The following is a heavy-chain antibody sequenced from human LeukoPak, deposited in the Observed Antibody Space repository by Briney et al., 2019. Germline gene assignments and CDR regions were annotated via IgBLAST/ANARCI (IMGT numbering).Heavy chain of an antibody. CDR1: GFAFISTS. D-gene: IGHD1-1*01. Sequence: GGSLRLSCAASGFAFISTSIHWVRQAPGKGLEWLSYSSTVTGNIYYADSVRGRFTISRDNAKSSLYLQMSSLRAEDTAVYFCATTGNFYDMDVWGKGTTVTVSS. CDR3: ATTGNFYDMDV. V-gene: IGHV3-48*04. J-gene: IGHJ6*03. CDR2: SSTVTGNI.